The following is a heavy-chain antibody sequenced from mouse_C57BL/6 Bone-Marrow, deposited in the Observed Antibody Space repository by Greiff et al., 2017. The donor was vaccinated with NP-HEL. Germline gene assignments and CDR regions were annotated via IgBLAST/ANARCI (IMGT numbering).Heavy chain of an antibody. V-gene: IGHV5-4*03. D-gene: IGHD2-5*01. CDR3: ASAYYSNYDYAMDY. J-gene: IGHJ4*01. Sequence: EVKLEESGGGLVKPGGSLKLSCAASGFTFSSYAMSWVRQTPEKRLEWVATISDGGSYTYYPDNVKGRFTISRDNAKNNLYLQMSHLKSEDTAMYYCASAYYSNYDYAMDYWGQGTSVTVSS. CDR2: ISDGGSYT. CDR1: GFTFSSYA.